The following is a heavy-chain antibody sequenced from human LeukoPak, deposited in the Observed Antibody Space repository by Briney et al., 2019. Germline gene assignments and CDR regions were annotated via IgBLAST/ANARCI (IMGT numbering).Heavy chain of an antibody. V-gene: IGHV3-33*01. J-gene: IGHJ4*02. CDR2: IWYDGSNK. Sequence: GRSLRLSCAASGFTFSSYGMHWVRQAPGKGLEWVAVIWYDGSNKYYADSVKGRFTISRDNSKNTLYLQMNSLRAEDTAVYYCARDPDDYGDPGDYWGQGTLVTVSS. CDR1: GFTFSSYG. CDR3: ARDPDDYGDPGDY. D-gene: IGHD4-17*01.